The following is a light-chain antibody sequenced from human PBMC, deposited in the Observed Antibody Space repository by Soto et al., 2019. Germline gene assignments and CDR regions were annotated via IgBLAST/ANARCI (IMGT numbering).Light chain of an antibody. Sequence: ETVLTQSPGTLSLSVGERVTLSCRASQSVSSYLAWYQQTPGQAPRLLIYDTSNRATGTPDRFSGSGSGTDFTLTISRLEPEDFTVYYCQQYGSSPLTFGGGTTVEIK. J-gene: IGKJ4*01. V-gene: IGKV3-20*01. CDR2: DTS. CDR3: QQYGSSPLT. CDR1: QSVSSY.